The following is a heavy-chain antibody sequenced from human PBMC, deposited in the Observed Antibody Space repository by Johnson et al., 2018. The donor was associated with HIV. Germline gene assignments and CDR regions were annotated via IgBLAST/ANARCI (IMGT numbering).Heavy chain of an antibody. J-gene: IGHJ3*02. V-gene: IGHV3-30*14. CDR1: GFTFSSYA. CDR2: ISYDGSNK. CDR3: ARGSYDGDAFDI. D-gene: IGHD1-26*01. Sequence: MQLVESGGGVVQPGRSLRLSCAASGFTFSSYAMHWVRQAPGKGLEWVAVISYDGSNKYYADSVKGRFTISRDTAKNSLYLQMNSLRAGDTALYYCARGSYDGDAFDIWGQGTMVTVSS.